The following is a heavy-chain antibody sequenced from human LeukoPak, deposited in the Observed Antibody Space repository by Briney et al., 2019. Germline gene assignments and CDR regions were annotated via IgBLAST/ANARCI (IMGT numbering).Heavy chain of an antibody. J-gene: IGHJ4*02. CDR2: INPNGGST. V-gene: IGHV1-46*01. CDR1: GYTFTSYY. Sequence: GPVKVSCKASGYTFTSYYVHWVRQAPGQGLEWMGIINPNGGSTNYAQKFQGRVTMTRDTFTSTVYMELSSLRSEDTAVYYCARDDITAAAGYWGQGTLVTVSS. D-gene: IGHD6-25*01. CDR3: ARDDITAAAGY.